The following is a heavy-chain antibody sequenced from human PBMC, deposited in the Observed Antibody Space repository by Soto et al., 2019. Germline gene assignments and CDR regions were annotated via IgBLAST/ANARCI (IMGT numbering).Heavy chain of an antibody. CDR3: AKDAGNEESLFDY. Sequence: GGSLRLSCEASGFTFSDFVMSWVRQIPGKGLEWVSTVNNDGRNTHYADSVEGRFTISRDNSKNTLYLQMGSLRAEDTAIYYCAKDAGNEESLFDYWGEGTMVTV. CDR1: GFTFSDFV. J-gene: IGHJ4*02. V-gene: IGHV3-23*01. CDR2: VNNDGRNT.